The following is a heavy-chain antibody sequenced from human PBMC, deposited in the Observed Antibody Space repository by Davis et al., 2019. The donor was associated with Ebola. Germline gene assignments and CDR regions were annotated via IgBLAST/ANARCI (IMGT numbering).Heavy chain of an antibody. J-gene: IGHJ4*02. CDR2: IYHSGST. CDR3: ARGRGTYYDSSGYYYSSYYFDY. D-gene: IGHD3-22*01. CDR1: GGSISSSNW. V-gene: IGHV4-4*02. Sequence: SETLSLTCAVSGGSISSSNWWRWVRQPPGTGLEWIGEIYHSGSTNYNPSLKSRVTISVDKSKNQFSLKLSSVTAADTAVYYCARGRGTYYDSSGYYYSSYYFDYWGQGTLVTVSS.